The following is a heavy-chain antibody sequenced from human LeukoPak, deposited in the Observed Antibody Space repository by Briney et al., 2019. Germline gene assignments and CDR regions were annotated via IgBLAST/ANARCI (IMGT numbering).Heavy chain of an antibody. CDR1: GYTYTGYY. Sequence: ASVKVSCKASGYTYTGYYGHWVRQAPGQGLEWMGWINPNSGGTNYAQKFQGRVTMTRDTSISTAYMELSRLRSDDTAVYYCARGFFTYDSPVGDYFVYWGQGTLVTVSS. V-gene: IGHV1-2*02. CDR2: INPNSGGT. CDR3: ARGFFTYDSPVGDYFVY. J-gene: IGHJ4*02. D-gene: IGHD3-22*01.